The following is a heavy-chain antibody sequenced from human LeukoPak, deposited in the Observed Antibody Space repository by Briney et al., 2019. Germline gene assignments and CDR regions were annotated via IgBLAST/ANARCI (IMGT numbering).Heavy chain of an antibody. D-gene: IGHD2-2*01. CDR3: ARDAVGGAFDI. CDR1: GGSISSYY. Sequence: SETLSLTCSVSGGSISSYYWSWIRQPPGKGLEWIGYIYYSGSTNYNPSLKSRVTISADTSKNQFSLKLSSVTAADTAVYYCARDAVGGAFDIWGQGTMVTVSS. CDR2: IYYSGST. V-gene: IGHV4-59*01. J-gene: IGHJ3*02.